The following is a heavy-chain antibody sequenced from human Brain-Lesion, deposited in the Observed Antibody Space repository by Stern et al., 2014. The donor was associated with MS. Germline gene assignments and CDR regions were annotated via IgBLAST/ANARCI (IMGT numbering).Heavy chain of an antibody. D-gene: IGHD1-14*01. V-gene: IGHV3-9*01. Sequence: EVHLVESGGDLVQPGRSLRLSCAAFGFTFDDYAMHWVRQAPGKGLEWVAGISWNSGNIGYADSVKVRFTTSRDNAYSSLYLQMNSLRPEDTALYYCARDITGSSAYFAYWGQGTLVTVSS. CDR2: ISWNSGNI. CDR3: ARDITGSSAYFAY. CDR1: GFTFDDYA. J-gene: IGHJ4*02.